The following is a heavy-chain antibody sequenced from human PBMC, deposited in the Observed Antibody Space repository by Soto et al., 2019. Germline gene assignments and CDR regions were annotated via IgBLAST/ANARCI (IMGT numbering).Heavy chain of an antibody. V-gene: IGHV1-18*01. J-gene: IGHJ4*02. Sequence: QVQLVQSGAEVKKPGASVKVSCKASGYTFISFGISWVRQAPGQGLEWMGWISAYSGNTDYAQNLQGRVTMTTDTSTTTASMELRSLRSDDTAVYFCARVGAYCSSTSCFDYWGQGTLVTVSS. D-gene: IGHD2-2*01. CDR3: ARVGAYCSSTSCFDY. CDR2: ISAYSGNT. CDR1: GYTFISFG.